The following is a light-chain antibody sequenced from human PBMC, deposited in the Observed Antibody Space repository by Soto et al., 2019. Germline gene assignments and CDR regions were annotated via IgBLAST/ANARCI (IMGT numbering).Light chain of an antibody. V-gene: IGLV2-14*01. CDR1: SSDVGGYNY. J-gene: IGLJ1*01. Sequence: QSALTQPASVSGSPGQSITISCTGTSSDVGGYNYVSWYQQHPGKAPKLMIYEVSNRPSGVSNRFSGSKSGNTASLTISGLQAEDEADYYCRSYTSSITYVFGPGTKVTVL. CDR3: RSYTSSITYV. CDR2: EVS.